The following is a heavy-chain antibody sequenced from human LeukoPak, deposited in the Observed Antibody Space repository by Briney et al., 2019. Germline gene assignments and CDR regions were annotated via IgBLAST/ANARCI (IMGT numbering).Heavy chain of an antibody. CDR3: ARGRPHGNDY. D-gene: IGHD4-23*01. CDR2: IASDGSST. Sequence: PGGSLRLSCAASGFTFSSYWMNWVRKAPGKGVVWVSRIASDGSSTTYADCVKGRFSISRDNATNTLYLQMNSLRVEDTAVYYCARGRPHGNDYWGQGTLVTVSS. V-gene: IGHV3-74*01. CDR1: GFTFSSYW. J-gene: IGHJ4*02.